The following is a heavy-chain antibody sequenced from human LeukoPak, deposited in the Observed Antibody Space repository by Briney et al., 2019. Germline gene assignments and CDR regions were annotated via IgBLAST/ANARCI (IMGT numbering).Heavy chain of an antibody. CDR3: ARGREWAPFAY. D-gene: IGHD3-3*01. Sequence: GGSLRLSCAASGFTFSSYSMNWVRQAPGKGLEWVSSISSSSSYIYYADSVKGRFTISRDNSKNTLYLQMNSLRAEDTAVYYCARGREWAPFAYWGQGTLVTVSS. J-gene: IGHJ4*02. CDR1: GFTFSSYS. V-gene: IGHV3-21*01. CDR2: ISSSSSYI.